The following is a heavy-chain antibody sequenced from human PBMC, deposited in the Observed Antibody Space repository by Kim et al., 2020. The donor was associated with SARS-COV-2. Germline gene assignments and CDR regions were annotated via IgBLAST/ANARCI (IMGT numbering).Heavy chain of an antibody. J-gene: IGHJ5*02. Sequence: SETLSLTCTVSGGSVSGSYWSWIRQPPGKGLEWIGFIYYTGDTRYTASLKSRLTMSIDTSQNQFSLKLTSVTAADTAIYYCVRLHSHGHEEFDPWGRGALVTVSS. V-gene: IGHV4-59*02. D-gene: IGHD4-4*01. CDR2: IYYTGDT. CDR1: GGSVSGSY. CDR3: VRLHSHGHEEFDP.